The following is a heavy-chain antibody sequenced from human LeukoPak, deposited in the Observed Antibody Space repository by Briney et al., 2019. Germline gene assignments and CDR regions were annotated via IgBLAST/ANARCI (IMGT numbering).Heavy chain of an antibody. D-gene: IGHD5-18*01. CDR3: ASGYSYGYNDY. V-gene: IGHV4-59*01. J-gene: IGHJ4*02. CDR2: IYYSGST. Sequence: PSEILSLTCTVSGGSISSYYWSWIRQPPGKGLEWIGYIYYSGSTNHNPSLKSRVTISVDTSKNQFSLKLSSVTAADTAVYYCASGYSYGYNDYWGQGTLVTVSS. CDR1: GGSISSYY.